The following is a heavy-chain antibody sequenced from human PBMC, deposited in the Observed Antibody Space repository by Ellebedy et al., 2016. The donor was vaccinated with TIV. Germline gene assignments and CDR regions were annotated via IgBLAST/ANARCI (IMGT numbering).Heavy chain of an antibody. V-gene: IGHV3-30-3*01. J-gene: IGHJ4*02. CDR1: GFTFSSYA. CDR2: ISYDGSNK. D-gene: IGHD2-8*02. Sequence: GESLKISXAASGFTFSSYAMSWVRQAPGKGLEWVAVISYDGSNKYYADSVKGRFTISRDNSKNTLYLQMNSLRAEDTAVYYCASEDYWRFDYWGQGTLVTVSS. CDR3: ASEDYWRFDY.